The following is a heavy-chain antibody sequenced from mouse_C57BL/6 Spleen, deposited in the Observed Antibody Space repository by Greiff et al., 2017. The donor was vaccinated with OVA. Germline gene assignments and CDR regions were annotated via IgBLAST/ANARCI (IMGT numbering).Heavy chain of an antibody. J-gene: IGHJ3*01. CDR2: IDPSDSYT. CDR3: ARDDGSSWAY. CDR1: GYTFTSYW. Sequence: QVQLKQPGAELVMPGASVKLSCKASGYTFTSYWMHWVKQRPGQGLEWIGEIDPSDSYTNYNQKFKGKSTLTVDKSSSTAYMQLSSLTSEDSAVYYCARDDGSSWAYWGQGTLVTVSA. V-gene: IGHV1-69*01. D-gene: IGHD1-1*01.